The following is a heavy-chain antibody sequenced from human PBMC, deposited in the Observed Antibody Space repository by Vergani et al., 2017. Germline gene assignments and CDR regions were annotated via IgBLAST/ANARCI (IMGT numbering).Heavy chain of an antibody. D-gene: IGHD5-18*01. J-gene: IGHJ4*02. CDR1: GYTFTNYY. V-gene: IGHV1-46*03. CDR3: ARPHGYILPPDPRRLDY. CDR2: INPSGGST. Sequence: QVLLVQSGAEVKKPGASVRVSCKPPGYTFTNYYIHWVRQAPGQGLEWMGIINPSGGSTTYAQQFQGRLTMTRDTSTSTVYMDLSNLRSEDTAGYYCARPHGYILPPDPRRLDYWGQGTLVTVSS.